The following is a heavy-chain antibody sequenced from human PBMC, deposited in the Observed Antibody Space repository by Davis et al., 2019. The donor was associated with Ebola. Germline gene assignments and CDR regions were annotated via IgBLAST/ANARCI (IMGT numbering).Heavy chain of an antibody. CDR1: GYIFTSPA. V-gene: IGHV1-3*01. Sequence: ASVKVSCQASGYIFTSPAIHWVRPAPRQGLVWMGWINVGNGDTKYSQKFRDRVTITRDTSASTSYMELSSLRFEDTAVFYCARGKTVSGTRGLSWFDPWGPGTLVTVS. CDR3: ARGKTVSGTRGLSWFDP. J-gene: IGHJ5*02. CDR2: INVGNGDT. D-gene: IGHD6-19*01.